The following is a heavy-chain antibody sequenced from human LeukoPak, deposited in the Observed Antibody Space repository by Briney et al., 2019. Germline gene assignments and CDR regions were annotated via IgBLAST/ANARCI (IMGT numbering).Heavy chain of an antibody. V-gene: IGHV1-2*02. Sequence: ASVKVSCKASGYTFTGYYLHWVRQAPGQGLEWMGWINPNSGGTSYAQKFQGRVTMTRDMSTSTVYMELSSLRSEDTAVYYCARGGEGGWPLYFDYWGQGTLVTVSS. CDR1: GYTFTGYY. CDR3: ARGGEGGWPLYFDY. CDR2: INPNSGGT. J-gene: IGHJ4*02. D-gene: IGHD6-19*01.